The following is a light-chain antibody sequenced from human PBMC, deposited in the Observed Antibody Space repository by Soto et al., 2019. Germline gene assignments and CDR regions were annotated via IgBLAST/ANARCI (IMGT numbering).Light chain of an antibody. Sequence: DIQMTQSPSGLSASVGGRVTITCRASQSISSWLAWYQQKPGKAPKLLIYDASSLESGVPSRFSGSGSGTEFTLTITSLQPDDFATYYCQQYNSYPWTFGQGTKVDI. V-gene: IGKV1-5*01. CDR1: QSISSW. CDR2: DAS. CDR3: QQYNSYPWT. J-gene: IGKJ1*01.